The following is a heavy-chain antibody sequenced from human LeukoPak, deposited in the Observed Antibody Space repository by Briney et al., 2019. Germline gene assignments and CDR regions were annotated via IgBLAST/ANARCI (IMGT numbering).Heavy chain of an antibody. CDR3: AKVGRDGYSYGFVDF. Sequence: AETLSLTCIVSADSFSAHDWGWVRQPPGKGLEWIGYVYNSGGSTNYTPSLTSRVSISEDTSKKEVSQKLTSVTAADAAVYYCAKVGRDGYSYGFVDFWGEGTLVIVSS. D-gene: IGHD5-24*01. J-gene: IGHJ4*02. V-gene: IGHV4-59*11. CDR1: ADSFSAHD. CDR2: VYNSGGST.